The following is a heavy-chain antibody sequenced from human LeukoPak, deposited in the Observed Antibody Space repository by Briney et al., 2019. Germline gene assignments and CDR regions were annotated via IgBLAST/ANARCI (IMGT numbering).Heavy chain of an antibody. CDR3: ARDIRPYYDFWSGYEYFQH. CDR2: ISAYNGNT. J-gene: IGHJ1*01. CDR1: GYTFISYG. Sequence: ASVKVSCKASGYTFISYGISWVRQAPGQGLESMGWISAYNGNTNYAQKLQGRVTMTRDTSTSTAYMELRSLRSDDTAVYYCARDIRPYYDFWSGYEYFQHWGQGTLVTVSS. V-gene: IGHV1-18*01. D-gene: IGHD3-3*01.